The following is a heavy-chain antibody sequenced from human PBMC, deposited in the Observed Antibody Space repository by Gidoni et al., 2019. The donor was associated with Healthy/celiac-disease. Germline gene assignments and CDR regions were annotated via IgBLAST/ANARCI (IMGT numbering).Heavy chain of an antibody. CDR2: IKQDGSEK. CDR1: GFTFSSYW. V-gene: IGHV3-7*01. Sequence: EVQLVESGGGLVQPGGSLRLSCAASGFTFSSYWMSWVRQAPGKGLEWVANIKQDGSEKYYVDSVKGRFTISRDNAKNSLYLQMNSLRAEDTAVYYCAREGSWGSSSWYVYFDYWGQGTLVTVSS. J-gene: IGHJ4*02. D-gene: IGHD6-13*01. CDR3: AREGSWGSSSWYVYFDY.